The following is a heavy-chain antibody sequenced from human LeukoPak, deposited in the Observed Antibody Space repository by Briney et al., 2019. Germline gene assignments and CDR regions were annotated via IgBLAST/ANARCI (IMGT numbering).Heavy chain of an antibody. CDR2: IYYSGST. J-gene: IGHJ4*02. V-gene: IGHV4-59*08. CDR3: ARLADSSSFDY. Sequence: SETLSLTCTVAGGSISSYYWSWIRQPPGKGLEWIGYIYYSGSTNYNPSLKSRVTISVDTSKNQFSLKLSSVTAADTAVYYCARLADSSSFDYWGQGTLVTVSS. D-gene: IGHD6-13*01. CDR1: GGSISSYY.